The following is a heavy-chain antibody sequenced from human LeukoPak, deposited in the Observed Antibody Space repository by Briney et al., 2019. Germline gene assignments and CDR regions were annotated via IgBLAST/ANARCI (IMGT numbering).Heavy chain of an antibody. J-gene: IGHJ6*03. CDR2: ISWDGGST. V-gene: IGHV3-43*01. D-gene: IGHD1-1*01. CDR1: GFTFDDYT. Sequence: PGGSLRLSCAASGFTFDDYTMHWVRQAPGKGLEWVSLISWDGGSTYYADSVKGRFTISRDNSKNSLYLQMNSLRTEDTALYYCAKGGERYDQYYMDVWGKGTTVTISS. CDR3: AKGGERYDQYYMDV.